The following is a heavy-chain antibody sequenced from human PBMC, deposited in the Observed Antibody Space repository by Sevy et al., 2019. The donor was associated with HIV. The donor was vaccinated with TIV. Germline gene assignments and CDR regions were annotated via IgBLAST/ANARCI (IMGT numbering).Heavy chain of an antibody. Sequence: SETLSLTCTVSGGSITSIYWNWIRQPPGKGLEWIANIYYNGHINYNPSLKSRVTLSLDTSKNQFSLGLSSVAAADTAMYYCAGENAWGRGYSWGQGTLVTVSS. J-gene: IGHJ4*02. CDR1: GGSITSIY. D-gene: IGHD1-26*01. CDR3: AGENAWGRGYS. CDR2: IYYNGHI. V-gene: IGHV4-59*08.